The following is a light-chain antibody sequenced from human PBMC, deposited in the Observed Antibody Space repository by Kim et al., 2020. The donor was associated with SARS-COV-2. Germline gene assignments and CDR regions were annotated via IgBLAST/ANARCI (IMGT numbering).Light chain of an antibody. CDR2: YDS. V-gene: IGLV3-21*04. Sequence: SYELTQPPSVSVAPGKTARITCGGNNIGSKSVHWYQQKPGQAPVLVIYYDSDRPSGIPERFSGSNSGNTVTLTISRVEAGDEADYYCQVWDSSSDRGVFGTGTKVTVL. J-gene: IGLJ1*01. CDR3: QVWDSSSDRGV. CDR1: NIGSKS.